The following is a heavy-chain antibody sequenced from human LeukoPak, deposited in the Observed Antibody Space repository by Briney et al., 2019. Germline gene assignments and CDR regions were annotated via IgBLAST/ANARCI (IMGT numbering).Heavy chain of an antibody. Sequence: ASVKVSCKASGYTFTSYGISWVRQAPGQGLEWMGWISAYNGNTNYAQKLQGRVTMTTDTSTSTAYMELRSLRSDDTAVYYCARRREVTAIDWFDPWGQGTLVTVSS. J-gene: IGHJ5*02. CDR2: ISAYNGNT. V-gene: IGHV1-18*01. CDR3: ARRREVTAIDWFDP. CDR1: GYTFTSYG. D-gene: IGHD2-21*02.